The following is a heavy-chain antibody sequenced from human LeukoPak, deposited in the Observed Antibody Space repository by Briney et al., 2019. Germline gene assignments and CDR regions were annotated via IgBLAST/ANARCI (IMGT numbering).Heavy chain of an antibody. D-gene: IGHD3-16*01. Sequence: GGSLRLSCAASGFTFSSYAMRWVRQAPGKVLEWVSGILDSGYSTYYANSVKGRFTISRDNSNNTLYLQMNSLRAEDTAVYYCAKLGGHPLHNYYVGVWGKGTTVAVSS. V-gene: IGHV3-23*01. CDR3: AKLGGHPLHNYYVGV. CDR1: GFTFSSYA. J-gene: IGHJ6*03. CDR2: ILDSGYST.